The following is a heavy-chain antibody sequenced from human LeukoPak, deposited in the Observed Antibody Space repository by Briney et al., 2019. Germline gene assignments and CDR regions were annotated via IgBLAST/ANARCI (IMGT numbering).Heavy chain of an antibody. CDR2: ITGSSSYI. V-gene: IGHV3-21*01. CDR1: GFPFSTYY. J-gene: IGHJ4*02. CDR3: ASGFSSSPYFDY. D-gene: IGHD6-6*01. Sequence: KPGGSLRLSCAASGFPFSTYYMNWVRQAPGKGLEWVSFITGSSSYIYYTDSVKGRFTISRDNAKNSLFLQMNSLRDEDTAVYYCASGFSSSPYFDYWGQGTLVTVSS.